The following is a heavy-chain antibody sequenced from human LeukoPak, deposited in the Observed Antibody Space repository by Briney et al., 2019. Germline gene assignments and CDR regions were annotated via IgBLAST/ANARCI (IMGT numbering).Heavy chain of an antibody. CDR2: INDSGRRT. CDR3: ASSTYNYDYALDV. J-gene: IGHJ6*02. D-gene: IGHD5-24*01. CDR1: GFIFSTYR. Sequence: GGSLRLSCAASGFIFSTYRMSWVRQAPGKGLEWVSLINDSGRRTYYANSVKGRFAVSRDNSKYTLYLQMNSLRVEDTAVYYCASSTYNYDYALDVWGQGTTVTVSS. V-gene: IGHV3-23*01.